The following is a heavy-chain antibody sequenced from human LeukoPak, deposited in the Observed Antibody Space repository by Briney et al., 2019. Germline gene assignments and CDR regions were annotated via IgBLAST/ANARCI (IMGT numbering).Heavy chain of an antibody. J-gene: IGHJ4*02. V-gene: IGHV1-2*02. CDR2: INPNSGDT. Sequence: GASVKVSCKASGYTFTGYYMHWVRQAPGQGLEWMGWINPNSGDTNYAQKFQGRVTMTRDTSISTAYMGLSRLRSDDTAVYYCASSRVGAQYDFDYWGQGTLVTVSS. CDR3: ASSRVGAQYDFDY. D-gene: IGHD1-26*01. CDR1: GYTFTGYY.